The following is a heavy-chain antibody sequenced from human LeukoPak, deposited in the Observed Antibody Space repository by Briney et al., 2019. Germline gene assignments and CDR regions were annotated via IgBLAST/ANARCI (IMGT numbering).Heavy chain of an antibody. V-gene: IGHV3-74*01. J-gene: IGHJ4*02. CDR3: ARAGLPAAIDY. CDR2: ISSDGSST. D-gene: IGHD2-2*01. CDR1: GFTFSSYW. Sequence: PGGSLRLSCAASGFTFSSYWMHWVRQAPGKGLVWVSRISSDGSSTSYADSVKGRFTISRDNAKNTLYLQMNSLRAEDTAVYYCARAGLPAAIDYWGQGTLVTVSS.